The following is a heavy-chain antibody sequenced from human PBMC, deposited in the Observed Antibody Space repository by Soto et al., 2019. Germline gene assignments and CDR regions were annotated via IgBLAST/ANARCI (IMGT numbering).Heavy chain of an antibody. CDR1: GYTLTELT. CDR2: FDPEDGET. Sequence: ASVKVSCKVSGYTLTELTLHWVRQAPGKGLEWMGGFDPEDGETIYAQKFQGRVTMTEDTSTDTAYMELSSLRSEDTAVYYCATDRDSGSYYDYWGQGTLVTVSS. D-gene: IGHD1-26*01. CDR3: ATDRDSGSYYDY. V-gene: IGHV1-24*01. J-gene: IGHJ4*02.